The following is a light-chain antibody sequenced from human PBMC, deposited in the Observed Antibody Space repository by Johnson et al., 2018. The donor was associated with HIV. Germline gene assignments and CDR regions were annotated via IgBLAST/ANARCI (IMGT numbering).Light chain of an antibody. CDR2: DNN. CDR3: GTWDDSLSALYV. Sequence: QSVLTQPPSVSAAPGQKVTISCSGSSSNIGNNYVSWYQQLPGTAPKLLIYDNNKRPSGIPDRFSGSTSGTSATLGITGLQTGDEADYYCGTWDDSLSALYVFGTGTKVTVL. CDR1: SSNIGNNY. J-gene: IGLJ1*01. V-gene: IGLV1-51*01.